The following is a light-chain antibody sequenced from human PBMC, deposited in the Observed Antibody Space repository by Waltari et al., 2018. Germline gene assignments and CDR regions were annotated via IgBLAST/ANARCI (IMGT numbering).Light chain of an antibody. CDR2: DVN. CDR3: SSYAGSAISV. CDR1: SSDIGNYNL. J-gene: IGLJ3*02. V-gene: IGLV2-23*02. Sequence: QSALTQTATVSGSPGQSITISCSGTSSDIGNYNLVSWYQQNPGKAPTLIIYDVNKRPSGVSNRFSGSKSGNTAFLTISGLQTADEADYYCSSYAGSAISVFGGGTKLTVL.